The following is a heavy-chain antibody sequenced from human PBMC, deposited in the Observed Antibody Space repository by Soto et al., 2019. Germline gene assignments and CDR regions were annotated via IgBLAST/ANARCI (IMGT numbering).Heavy chain of an antibody. J-gene: IGHJ5*02. D-gene: IGHD1-26*01. CDR3: AKNQGVELVPLATVDWFDP. V-gene: IGHV3-23*01. CDR1: GFIFENFG. Sequence: GALRLSCAASGFIFENFGMSWVRQAPGKGLEWISSISGSGFKKYYADSVKGRFTISRDNSKSTVYLELNNLSAEDTAVYHCAKNQGVELVPLATVDWFDPWGQGSVVTVSS. CDR2: ISGSGFKK.